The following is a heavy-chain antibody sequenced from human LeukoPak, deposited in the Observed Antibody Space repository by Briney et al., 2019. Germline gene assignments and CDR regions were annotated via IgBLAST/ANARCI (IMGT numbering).Heavy chain of an antibody. CDR3: ARVVRDSSGPVVSLYYYGMDV. J-gene: IGHJ6*02. CDR1: GFSFSSYW. CDR2: INSDGSST. V-gene: IGHV3-74*01. Sequence: PGGSLRLSCAASGFSFSSYWMHWVRQAPGKGLVWVSRINSDGSSTSYADSVKGRFTISRDNAKNTLYLQMNSLRAEDTAVYYCARVVRDSSGPVVSLYYYGMDVWGQGTTVTVSS. D-gene: IGHD3-22*01.